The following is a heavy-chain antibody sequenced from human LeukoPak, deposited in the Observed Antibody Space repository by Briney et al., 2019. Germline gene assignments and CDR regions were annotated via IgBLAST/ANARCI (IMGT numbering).Heavy chain of an antibody. V-gene: IGHV3-30*02. CDR1: GFTFSSYG. CDR2: IRYDGSNK. CDR3: AKDLRGDYGGIPRGY. J-gene: IGHJ4*02. Sequence: GGSLRLSCAASGFTFSSYGMHWVRQAPGKGLEWVAFIRYDGSNKYYADSVKGRFTISRDNSKNTLYLQMNSLRAEDTAVYYCAKDLRGDYGGIPRGYWGQGTLVTVSS. D-gene: IGHD4-23*01.